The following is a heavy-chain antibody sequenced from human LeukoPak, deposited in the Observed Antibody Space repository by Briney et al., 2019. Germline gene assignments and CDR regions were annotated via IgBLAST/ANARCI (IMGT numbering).Heavy chain of an antibody. D-gene: IGHD6-19*01. CDR3: ARALQWLGYFDY. CDR2: ISYDGSNK. Sequence: GRSLRLSCAASGFTFSSYAMHWVRQAPGKGLEWVAVISYDGSNKYYADSVKGRFTISRDNSKNTLYLQMNSLRAEDTAVYYCARALQWLGYFDYWGQGTLVTVSS. CDR1: GFTFSSYA. V-gene: IGHV3-30-3*01. J-gene: IGHJ4*02.